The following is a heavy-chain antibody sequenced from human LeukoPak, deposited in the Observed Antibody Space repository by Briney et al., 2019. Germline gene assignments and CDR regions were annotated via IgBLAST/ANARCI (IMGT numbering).Heavy chain of an antibody. CDR1: GGSISTYY. J-gene: IGHJ6*03. CDR2: IYTSGST. CDR3: ARVPAANWYYYYMDV. V-gene: IGHV4-4*07. D-gene: IGHD2-2*01. Sequence: PSETLSLTCTVSGGSISTYYWSWIRQSAGKGLEWIARIYTSGSTNYNPSLKSRVTISVDTSKNRFSLKLSSVTAADTAVYYCARVPAANWYYYYMDVWGKGTTVTISS.